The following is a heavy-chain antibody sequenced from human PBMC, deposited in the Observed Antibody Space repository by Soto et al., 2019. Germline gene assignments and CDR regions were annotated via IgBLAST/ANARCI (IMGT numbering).Heavy chain of an antibody. D-gene: IGHD3-16*02. CDR3: ARASTRLIIITFGGVTVRFDC. J-gene: IGHJ4*02. CDR1: GGSFSGYY. Sequence: QVQLQQWGAGLLKPSETLSLTCAVYGGSFSGYYWSWIRQPPGKGLEWIGEINHSGSTNYNPSLESRFTISVDTSKNQSALKLSSVTAADTAVYHSARASTRLIIITFGGVTVRFDCWGRGTLVTVSS. V-gene: IGHV4-34*01. CDR2: INHSGST.